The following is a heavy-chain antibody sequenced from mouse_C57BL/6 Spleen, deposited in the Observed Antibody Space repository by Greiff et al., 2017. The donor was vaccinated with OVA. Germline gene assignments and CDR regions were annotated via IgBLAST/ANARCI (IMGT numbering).Heavy chain of an antibody. CDR2: IDPSDSYT. J-gene: IGHJ4*01. D-gene: IGHD2-1*01. Sequence: VQLQQPGAELVKPGASVKLSCKASGYTFTSYWMQWVKQRPGQGLEWIGEIDPSDSYTNYNQKFKGKATLTVDTSSSTAYMQLSSLTSEDSAVYYCARMAIYYGNRYAMDYWGQGTSVTVSS. V-gene: IGHV1-50*01. CDR3: ARMAIYYGNRYAMDY. CDR1: GYTFTSYW.